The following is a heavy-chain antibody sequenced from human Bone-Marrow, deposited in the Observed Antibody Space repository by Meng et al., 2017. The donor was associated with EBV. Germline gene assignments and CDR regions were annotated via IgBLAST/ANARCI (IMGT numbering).Heavy chain of an antibody. V-gene: IGHV1-69*01. CDR3: ASESGRGYTPDY. CDR2: FLPTLGAP. D-gene: IGHD3-10*01. Sequence: QVELVQSAAELKKPGSSVKVSSKTSGGPFRNYAVSWVRQAPGQGLEWLGGFLPTLGAPNYAQKFHGRVTITADESTSTHYMDLSSLRSDDTAVYYCASESGRGYTPDYWGQGTLVTVSS. J-gene: IGHJ4*02. CDR1: GGPFRNYA.